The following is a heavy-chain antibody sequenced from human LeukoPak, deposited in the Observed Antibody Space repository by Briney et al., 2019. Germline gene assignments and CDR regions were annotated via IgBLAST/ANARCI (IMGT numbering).Heavy chain of an antibody. Sequence: GGSLRLSCAASGFTFSRYAMHWVRQAPGKGLEWVAVISYDGSNKYHADSVKGRLTISRDNSKNTLYLQMNSLRAEDTAVYYCARGDPRITIFGVVIPILDGFDIWGQGTMVTVSS. J-gene: IGHJ3*02. V-gene: IGHV3-30-3*01. D-gene: IGHD3-3*01. CDR2: ISYDGSNK. CDR3: ARGDPRITIFGVVIPILDGFDI. CDR1: GFTFSRYA.